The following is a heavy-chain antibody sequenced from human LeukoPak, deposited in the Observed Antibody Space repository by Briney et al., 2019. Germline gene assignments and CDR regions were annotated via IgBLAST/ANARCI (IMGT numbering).Heavy chain of an antibody. CDR3: ARVYYYGSSGYYPAEYFQH. CDR2: IYYSGST. CDR1: GGSISSYY. J-gene: IGHJ1*01. D-gene: IGHD3-22*01. V-gene: IGHV4-59*01. Sequence: SETLSLTCTVSGGSISSYYWSWIQQPPGKGLEWIGYIYYSGSTNYNPSLKSRVTISVDTSKNQFSLKLSSVTAADTAVYYCARVYYYGSSGYYPAEYFQHWGQGTLVTVSS.